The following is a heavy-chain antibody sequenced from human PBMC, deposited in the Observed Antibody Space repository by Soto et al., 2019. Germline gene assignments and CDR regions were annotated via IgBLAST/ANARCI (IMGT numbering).Heavy chain of an antibody. CDR3: AKDLPGSSGWYVKGFDP. CDR2: ISWNSGSI. D-gene: IGHD6-19*01. J-gene: IGHJ5*02. Sequence: EVQLVESGGGLVQPGRSLRLSCAASGFTFDDYAMHWVRQAPGKGLEWVSGISWNSGSIGYADSVKGRFTISRDNAKNSLYLQMNSLRAEDTALYYCAKDLPGSSGWYVKGFDPWGQGTLVTVSS. CDR1: GFTFDDYA. V-gene: IGHV3-9*01.